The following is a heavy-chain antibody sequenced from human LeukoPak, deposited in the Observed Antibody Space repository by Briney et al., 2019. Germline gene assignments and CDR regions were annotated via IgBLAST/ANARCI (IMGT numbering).Heavy chain of an antibody. CDR2: ISYDGSNK. D-gene: IGHD4-17*01. CDR3: ARDRTTQFHPVGY. V-gene: IGHV3-30-3*01. CDR1: GFTFSSYA. J-gene: IGHJ4*02. Sequence: GGSLRLSCAASGFTFSSYAMHWVRQAPGKGLEWVAVISYDGSNKYYADSVKGRFTISRDNSKNTLYLQMNSLRAEDTAVYYCARDRTTQFHPVGYWGQGTLVTVSS.